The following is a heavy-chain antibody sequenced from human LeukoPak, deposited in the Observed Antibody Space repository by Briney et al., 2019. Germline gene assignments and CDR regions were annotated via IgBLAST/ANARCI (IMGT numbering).Heavy chain of an antibody. Sequence: GGPLRLSCAASGFTVTSTYITWVRQAPGKGLEWVSIIHISGSTYYADSVRGRFTISRDNSKNTVYLQMNSLRAEDTAVYYCARAVEYLPLDYWGQGTLVAVSS. CDR1: GFTVTSTY. V-gene: IGHV3-66*01. CDR3: ARAVEYLPLDY. CDR2: IHISGST. D-gene: IGHD2/OR15-2a*01. J-gene: IGHJ4*02.